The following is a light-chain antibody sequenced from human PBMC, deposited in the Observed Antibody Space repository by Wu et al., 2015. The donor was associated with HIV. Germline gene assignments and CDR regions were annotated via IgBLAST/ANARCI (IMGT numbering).Light chain of an antibody. J-gene: IGKJ1*01. CDR2: GAS. Sequence: EIVMTQSPATLSVSPGEGVTLSCRASQSVSSYLAWYQQTPGQAPRLLIYGASTRATGVPDRFRGSASGTNSLFLLTINRLQTEDSAFYYCQQYGSSPWTFGQGTKLEIK. CDR3: QQYGSSPWT. CDR1: QSVSSY. V-gene: IGKV3D-15*01.